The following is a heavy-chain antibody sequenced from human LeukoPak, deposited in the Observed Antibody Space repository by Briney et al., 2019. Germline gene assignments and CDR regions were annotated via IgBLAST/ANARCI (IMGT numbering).Heavy chain of an antibody. Sequence: PGGSLRLSFVASGFTFSIYSMNWVRQAPGKGLEWVSSISSSSGSIYYADSVKGRFTISRDNAKNSLYLQMNSLRAEDTAVYYCARAGGGVSYYYYMDVWGKGTTVTVSS. V-gene: IGHV3-21*01. CDR2: ISSSSGSI. D-gene: IGHD1-14*01. CDR3: ARAGGGVSYYYYMDV. CDR1: GFTFSIYS. J-gene: IGHJ6*03.